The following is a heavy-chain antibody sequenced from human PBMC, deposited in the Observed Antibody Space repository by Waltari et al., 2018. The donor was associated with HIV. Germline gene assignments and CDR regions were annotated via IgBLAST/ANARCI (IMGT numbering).Heavy chain of an antibody. CDR3: AREGDGFSNICSGGLMSD. V-gene: IGHV3-30*01. CDR1: GLTFCHYA. J-gene: IGHJ4*02. CDR2: ISFDGENK. D-gene: IGHD2-8*01. Sequence: QVQLVESGGGVVQPGGSLKLSRAASGLTFCHYALPWARQAPGKVLDVCELISFDGENKQNAASVRGQFTVSRDSSNNTLYLQINTLRPGDTALYSCAREGDGFSNICSGGLMSDWGQGTLVSVSS.